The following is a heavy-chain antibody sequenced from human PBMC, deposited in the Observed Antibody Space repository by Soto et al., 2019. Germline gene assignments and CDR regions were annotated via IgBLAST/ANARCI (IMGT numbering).Heavy chain of an antibody. V-gene: IGHV3-30-3*01. CDR3: ARDKRDLRFLEWSYYFDY. J-gene: IGHJ4*02. CDR2: ISYDGSNK. Sequence: GGSLRLSCAASGFTFSSCAMHWVRQAPGKGLEWVALISYDGSNKYHADSVKGRFTISRDNSKNTLYLQMNSLRAEDTAVYYCARDKRDLRFLEWSYYFDYWGQGTLVTVSS. CDR1: GFTFSSCA. D-gene: IGHD3-3*01.